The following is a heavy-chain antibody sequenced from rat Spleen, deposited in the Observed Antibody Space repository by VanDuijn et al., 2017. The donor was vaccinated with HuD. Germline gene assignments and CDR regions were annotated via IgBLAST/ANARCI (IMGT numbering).Heavy chain of an antibody. CDR3: ARNYGGYIPYYFDY. D-gene: IGHD1-11*01. V-gene: IGHV3-3*01. Sequence: EVQLQESGPGLVKPSQSLSLTCSVTGYSITSGYGWNWIRKFPGNKLEWMGYMNSAGSTNYNPPLKSQISITRDTSKNQFFLQLTSVTTEDTATYYCARNYGGYIPYYFDYWGQGVMVTVSS. J-gene: IGHJ2*01. CDR1: GYSITSGYG. CDR2: MNSAGST.